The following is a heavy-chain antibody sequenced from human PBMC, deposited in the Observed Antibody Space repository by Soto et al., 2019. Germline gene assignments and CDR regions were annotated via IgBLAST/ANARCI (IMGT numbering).Heavy chain of an antibody. CDR1: GGTFSSYA. D-gene: IGHD2-21*01. CDR3: ARGGIVVVIDAFDI. CDR2: IIPIFGTA. Sequence: ASVKVSCKASGGTFSSYAISWVRQAPGQGLEWMGGIIPIFGTANYAQKFQGRVTITADESKSTAYMELSSLRSEDTAVYYCARGGIVVVIDAFDIWGQGTMVTVSS. V-gene: IGHV1-69*13. J-gene: IGHJ3*02.